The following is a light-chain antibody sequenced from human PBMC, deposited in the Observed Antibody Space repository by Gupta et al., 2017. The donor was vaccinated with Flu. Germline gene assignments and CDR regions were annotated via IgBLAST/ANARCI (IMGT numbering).Light chain of an antibody. J-gene: IGKJ1*01. Sequence: SPSTLSASVGDRVTISCRASQSISTWLAWYQQKPGEAPKLLIYKASNLESGVPSRFSGSGSGTEFTLTISSLQPDDFATYYCQQYDQWWTFGQGTKVEIK. CDR3: QQYDQWWT. V-gene: IGKV1-5*03. CDR2: KAS. CDR1: QSISTW.